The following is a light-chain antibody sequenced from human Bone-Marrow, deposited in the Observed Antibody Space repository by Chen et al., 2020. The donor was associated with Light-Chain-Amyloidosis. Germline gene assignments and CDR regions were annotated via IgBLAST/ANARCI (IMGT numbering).Light chain of an antibody. Sequence: EIVLTQSPGTLSLSPGEGANLSCRASQTISSNYLTWYQQKFGQAPRLLIYGSSSRAIGIPDRFTGSGAGTDFTLTINRLEPEDFAMDYCQQYGTSPLTVGGGTKVEIK. CDR1: QTISSNY. V-gene: IGKV3-20*01. CDR3: QQYGTSPLT. J-gene: IGKJ4*01. CDR2: GSS.